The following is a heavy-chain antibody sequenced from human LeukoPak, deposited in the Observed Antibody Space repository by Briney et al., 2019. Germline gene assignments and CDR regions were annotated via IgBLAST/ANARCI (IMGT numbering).Heavy chain of an antibody. CDR3: ARGRDYGDSGDY. J-gene: IGHJ4*02. CDR1: EFTFSSYW. Sequence: SGGSLRLSCAASEFTFSSYWMSRVRQAPGKGLEWVANIKQDGSEKHYVDSVKGRFTISRDNAKNSLYLQMNSLRAEDTAVYYCARGRDYGDSGDYWGQGTLVTVSS. V-gene: IGHV3-7*03. CDR2: IKQDGSEK. D-gene: IGHD4-17*01.